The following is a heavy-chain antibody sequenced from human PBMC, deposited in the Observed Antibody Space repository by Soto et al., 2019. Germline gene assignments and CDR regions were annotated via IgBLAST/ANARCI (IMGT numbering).Heavy chain of an antibody. CDR2: IYYSGST. D-gene: IGHD3-3*01. J-gene: IGHJ6*02. CDR3: ARVGHPVWSGYPGPESYYYYYGMDV. Sequence: SETLSLTCTVSGGSISSGGYYWSWIRQHPGKGLEWIGYIYYSGSTYYNPSLKSRVTISVDTSKNQFSLKLSSVTAADTAVYYCARVGHPVWSGYPGPESYYYYYGMDVWGQGTTVTVSS. CDR1: GGSISSGGYY. V-gene: IGHV4-31*03.